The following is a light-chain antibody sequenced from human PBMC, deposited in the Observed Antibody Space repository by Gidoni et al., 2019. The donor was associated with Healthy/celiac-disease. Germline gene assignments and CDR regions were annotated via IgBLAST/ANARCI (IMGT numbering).Light chain of an antibody. Sequence: DIQMTQSPSTLSASVGDRVTITCRASQSISSWFAWYQQKPGKAPKLLIYKASSLESGVPSLFSGSGSGTEFTLTISSLQPDDFATYYCQQYNSSWTFGQGTKVEIK. V-gene: IGKV1-5*03. J-gene: IGKJ1*01. CDR2: KAS. CDR1: QSISSW. CDR3: QQYNSSWT.